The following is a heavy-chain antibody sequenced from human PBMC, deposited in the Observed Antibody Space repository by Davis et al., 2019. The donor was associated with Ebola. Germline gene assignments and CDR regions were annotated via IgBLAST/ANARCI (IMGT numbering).Heavy chain of an antibody. Sequence: GSSLKISCAASGFSVSDNYISWVRQAPGKGPEWVSVIYSSRTTFYADSVTGRFTVSRDISKNTVYLQMNSLRAEDTAVYYCTREGLQWFGELSYYYGMDVWGQGTTVTVSS. V-gene: IGHV3-66*01. D-gene: IGHD3-10*01. J-gene: IGHJ6*02. CDR1: GFSVSDNY. CDR3: TREGLQWFGELSYYYGMDV. CDR2: IYSSRTT.